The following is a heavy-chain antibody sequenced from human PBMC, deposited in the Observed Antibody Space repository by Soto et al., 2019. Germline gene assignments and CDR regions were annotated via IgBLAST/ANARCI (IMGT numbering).Heavy chain of an antibody. CDR3: AKAYHAGNSPDGFDV. CDR2: LSGSGRST. CDR1: GFTFSTYA. D-gene: IGHD1-1*01. J-gene: IGHJ3*01. Sequence: GGSLRLSCAASGFTFSTYAMNWVRQAPGKGLEWVSTLSGSGRSTYYADSVKGRFTISRDNSNNTVYLQLSSLRAEDTGIYYCAKAYHAGNSPDGFDVWGHGTTVTVSS. V-gene: IGHV3-23*01.